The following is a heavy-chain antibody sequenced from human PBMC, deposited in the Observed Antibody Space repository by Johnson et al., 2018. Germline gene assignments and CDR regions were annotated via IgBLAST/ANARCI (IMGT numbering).Heavy chain of an antibody. CDR1: GFTFGDYG. CDR3: TRDQVAGSYRRFDY. J-gene: IGHJ4*02. CDR2: IRSEAYGGTT. V-gene: IGHV3-49*03. D-gene: IGHD1-26*01. Sequence: VQLVQSGGGLVQPGRSLRLSCTASGFTFGDYGMSWFRQAPGKGPEWVSFIRSEAYGGTTEYAASVKGRFTISRDDSKSIAFLQLNSLKTEDTAVYYCTRDQVAGSYRRFDYWGQGTLVTVSS.